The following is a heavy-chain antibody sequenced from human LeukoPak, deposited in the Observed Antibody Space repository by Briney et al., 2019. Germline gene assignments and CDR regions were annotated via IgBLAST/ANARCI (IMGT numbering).Heavy chain of an antibody. V-gene: IGHV3-7*03. D-gene: IGHD4-17*01. CDR1: GFTFSNYW. CDR3: ARDHGDFEFDY. CDR2: INQDESEK. J-gene: IGHJ4*02. Sequence: GGSLRLPCVVSGFTFSNYWMTWVRQARGKGLEWVANINQDESEKFYVDSVKGRFTISRDNAKSSLYLQMNSLRTDDTAVYYCARDHGDFEFDYWGQGILVTVSS.